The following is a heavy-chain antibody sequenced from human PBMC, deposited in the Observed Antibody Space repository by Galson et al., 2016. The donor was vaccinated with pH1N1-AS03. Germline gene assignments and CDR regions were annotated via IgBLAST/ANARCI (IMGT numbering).Heavy chain of an antibody. Sequence: LRPSCAVSGFTLSNAWMTWVRQAPGKGLEYVGRIESRAAGGTTDYAAPVKGRFSISRDDSKNTLYLQMNSLKTEDTAVYYCSVRDFDWGQGTLVTVSS. V-gene: IGHV3-15*04. CDR2: IESRAAGGTT. J-gene: IGHJ4*02. CDR3: SVRDFD. D-gene: IGHD3-10*01. CDR1: GFTLSNAW.